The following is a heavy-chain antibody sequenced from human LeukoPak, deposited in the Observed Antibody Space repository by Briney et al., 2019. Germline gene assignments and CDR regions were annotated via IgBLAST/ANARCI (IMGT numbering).Heavy chain of an antibody. Sequence: GGSLRLSCAASGLTVRNNYMSWVRQAPGKGLEWVSVVYSDGSTYYEDSVKGRFTISRDNSKNTLYLQMNSLRAEDTAVYYCAKGMGTNWWDAFDIWGQGTMVTVFS. D-gene: IGHD2-8*02. CDR1: GLTVRNNY. CDR3: AKGMGTNWWDAFDI. V-gene: IGHV3-53*01. J-gene: IGHJ3*02. CDR2: VYSDGST.